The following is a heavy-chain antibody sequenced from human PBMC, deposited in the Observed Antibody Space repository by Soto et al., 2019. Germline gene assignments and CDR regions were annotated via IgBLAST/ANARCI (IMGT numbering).Heavy chain of an antibody. D-gene: IGHD2-8*01. J-gene: IGHJ4*02. Sequence: GGSLRLSCAASGFTFSSYGMHWVRQAPGRGLEWVAVIWYDGSNKYYADSVKGRFTISRDNSKNTLYLQMNSLRAEDTAVYYSARDSQKDCTNGVCYPGKLKYYFDYWGQGTLVTVSS. V-gene: IGHV3-33*01. CDR2: IWYDGSNK. CDR3: ARDSQKDCTNGVCYPGKLKYYFDY. CDR1: GFTFSSYG.